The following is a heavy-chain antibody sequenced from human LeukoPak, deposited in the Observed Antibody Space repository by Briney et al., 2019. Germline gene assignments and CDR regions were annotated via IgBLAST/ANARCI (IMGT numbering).Heavy chain of an antibody. J-gene: IGHJ6*02. D-gene: IGHD4-11*01. CDR3: ARDTYSNYSRGEIYYYYGMDV. Sequence: GGSLRLSCAASGFTFSSYWMHWVRQAPGKGLGWVSRINSDGSSTSYADSVKGRFTISRDNAKNTLYLQMNSLRAEDTAVYYCARDTYSNYSRGEIYYYYGMDVWGQGTTVTVSS. V-gene: IGHV3-74*01. CDR1: GFTFSSYW. CDR2: INSDGSST.